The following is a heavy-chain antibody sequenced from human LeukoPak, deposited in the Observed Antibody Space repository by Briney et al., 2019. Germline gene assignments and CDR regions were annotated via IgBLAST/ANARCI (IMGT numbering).Heavy chain of an antibody. CDR2: ISYDGRNN. J-gene: IGHJ6*02. V-gene: IGHV3-30*04. Sequence: PGGSLGLSCAASGFTFDSYAMHWVRQAPGKGPEWLAVISYDGRNNYYGDSVKGRFTISRDNPKNTLYLQMTSLRAEDTAVYYCAKGVVAATNAAYYGMDVWGQGTTVTVSS. CDR1: GFTFDSYA. D-gene: IGHD2-15*01. CDR3: AKGVVAATNAAYYGMDV.